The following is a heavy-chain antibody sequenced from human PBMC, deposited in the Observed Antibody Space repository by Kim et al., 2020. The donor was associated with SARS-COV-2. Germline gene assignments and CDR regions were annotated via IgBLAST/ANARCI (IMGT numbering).Heavy chain of an antibody. Sequence: SVKVSCKASGGTFSSYAISWVRQAPGQGLEWMGGIIPIFGTANYAQKFQGRVTITADESTSTAYMELSSLRSEDTAVYYCARTMTATPGYYYYYYGMDVWGQGTTVTVSS. V-gene: IGHV1-69*13. J-gene: IGHJ6*02. CDR1: GGTFSSYA. D-gene: IGHD3-3*01. CDR3: ARTMTATPGYYYYYYGMDV. CDR2: IIPIFGTA.